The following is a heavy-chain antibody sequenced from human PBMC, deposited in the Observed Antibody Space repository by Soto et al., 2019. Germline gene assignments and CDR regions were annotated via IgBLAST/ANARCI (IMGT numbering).Heavy chain of an antibody. D-gene: IGHD2-15*01. J-gene: IGHJ6*02. Sequence: SETLSLTCAVYGVSFSDYYWSWVRQPPGKGLEWIGEINHSGSTNYNASLRSRVTISVDTSKNQFSLKLRSVTAADTAMYYCAPLSVSLSGPYGIHVWGQGTTVTVSS. CDR3: APLSVSLSGPYGIHV. CDR1: GVSFSDYY. V-gene: IGHV4-34*01. CDR2: INHSGST.